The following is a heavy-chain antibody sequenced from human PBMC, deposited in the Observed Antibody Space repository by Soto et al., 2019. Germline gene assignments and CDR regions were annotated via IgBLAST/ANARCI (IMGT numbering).Heavy chain of an antibody. CDR3: GKVLVGATGHTDSDS. CDR1: GGSIYRSGYY. V-gene: IGHV4-39*01. Sequence: ETRSLTCTVSGGSIYRSGYYWGWIRQPPGRGLEWIGNIDYNGVTYSNPSLKSRVTISRDTSKNQFSLKLTSVTAADTALYYCGKVLVGATGHTDSDSWGPGTLVTVSS. D-gene: IGHD2-15*01. J-gene: IGHJ4*02. CDR2: IDYNGVT.